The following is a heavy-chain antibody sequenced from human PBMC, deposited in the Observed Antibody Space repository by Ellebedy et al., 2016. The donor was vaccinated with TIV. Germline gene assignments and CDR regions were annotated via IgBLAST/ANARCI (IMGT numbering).Heavy chain of an antibody. J-gene: IGHJ4*02. Sequence: GGSLRLSXAASGFTFSSYWMHWVRQAPGKGLVWVSRINSDGSSTSYADSVKGRFTISRDNAKNTLYLQMNSLRAEDTAVYYCARGPITLVRGVIKELDYWGQGTLVTVSS. CDR1: GFTFSSYW. V-gene: IGHV3-74*01. CDR3: ARGPITLVRGVIKELDY. D-gene: IGHD3-10*01. CDR2: INSDGSST.